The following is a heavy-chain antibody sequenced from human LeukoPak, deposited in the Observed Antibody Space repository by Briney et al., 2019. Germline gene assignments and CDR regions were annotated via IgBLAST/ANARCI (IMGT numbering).Heavy chain of an antibody. CDR3: AKSLRYFDWLFDY. Sequence: PGGSLRLSCAASGFAFSDYNMSWNRQAPGKGPEYISYIDSSGDTKYYTDSVKGRFTISRDNSKNTLYLQMNSLRAEDTAVYYCAKSLRYFDWLFDYWGQGTLVTVSS. D-gene: IGHD3-9*01. CDR1: GFAFSDYN. CDR2: IDSSGDTK. V-gene: IGHV3-11*01. J-gene: IGHJ4*02.